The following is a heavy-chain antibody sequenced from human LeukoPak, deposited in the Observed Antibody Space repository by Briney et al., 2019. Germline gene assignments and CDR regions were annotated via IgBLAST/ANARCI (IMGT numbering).Heavy chain of an antibody. CDR3: ARYHIAAAAQFDY. CDR2: IYPGDSDS. V-gene: IGHV5-51*01. Sequence: GESLKISCKGSGYSFTSYWICCVRQIPGKGLEWMEIIYPGDSDSRYSPSFQHQDTISADQSIRPAYVQSSSLRASGAAVCYRARYHIAAAAQFDYWGQGTLVTVSS. CDR1: GYSFTSYW. J-gene: IGHJ4*02. D-gene: IGHD6-13*01.